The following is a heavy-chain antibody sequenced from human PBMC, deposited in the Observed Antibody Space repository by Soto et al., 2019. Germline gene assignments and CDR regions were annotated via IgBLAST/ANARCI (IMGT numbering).Heavy chain of an antibody. V-gene: IGHV3-23*01. D-gene: IGHD5-18*01. Sequence: GXSLRLACAASGFTFSSYAMSWFRQAPVKGLEWVSAISGSGGSTYCADSVKGRFTISRDNSKNTLYLQMNSLRAEDTAVYYCAKSGGYNYGYQETDYWGQGTLVTVSS. CDR3: AKSGGYNYGYQETDY. CDR1: GFTFSSYA. J-gene: IGHJ4*02. CDR2: ISGSGGST.